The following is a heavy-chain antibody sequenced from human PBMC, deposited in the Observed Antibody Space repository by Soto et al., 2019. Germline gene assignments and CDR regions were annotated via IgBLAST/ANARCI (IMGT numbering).Heavy chain of an antibody. V-gene: IGHV1-18*01. CDR3: ARGGGGYDSSGPDY. Sequence: QVQLVQSGAEVKKPGASVKVSCKASGYTFTSYGISWVRQAPGQGLEWMGWISAYNGNTNYAQKFQGRVTMTKDTSTSSADMGLRSLGSADTAVYDCARGGGGYDSSGPDYWGQGTLVTVSS. CDR2: ISAYNGNT. D-gene: IGHD3-22*01. CDR1: GYTFTSYG. J-gene: IGHJ4*02.